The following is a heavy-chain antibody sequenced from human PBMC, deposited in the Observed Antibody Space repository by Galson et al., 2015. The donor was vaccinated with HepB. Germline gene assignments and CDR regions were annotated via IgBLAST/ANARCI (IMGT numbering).Heavy chain of an antibody. CDR3: ARDVDWALDY. CDR1: GYTFKNYG. Sequence: SVKVSCKASGYTFKNYGLSWARQAPGQGLEWMGWISGYSGDTKYAERFQGRLTVTTETSTSTAYMELRSLRSADTAVYYCARDVDWALDYWGQGTLVTVSS. V-gene: IGHV1-18*01. J-gene: IGHJ4*02. CDR2: ISGYSGDT. D-gene: IGHD3-9*01.